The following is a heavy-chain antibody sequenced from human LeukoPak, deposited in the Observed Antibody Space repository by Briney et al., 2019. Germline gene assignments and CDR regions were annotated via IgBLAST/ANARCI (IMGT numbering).Heavy chain of an antibody. V-gene: IGHV3-23*01. CDR1: GGTHNDYA. CDR3: AKAGSADKYGIDV. CDR2: ISNTGGST. D-gene: IGHD2-15*01. J-gene: IGHJ6*02. Sequence: PGGSLRLSCAASGGTHNDYAMAWVRRAPGKGLEWVSSISNTGGSTFYADSVKGRFTISRDKPKNKMFLQMTSLRHNDTATYYCAKAGSADKYGIDVWGQGTTVIVSS.